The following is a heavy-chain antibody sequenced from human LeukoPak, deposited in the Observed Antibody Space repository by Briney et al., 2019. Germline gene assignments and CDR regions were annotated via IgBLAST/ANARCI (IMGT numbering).Heavy chain of an antibody. CDR1: GFTFSSYG. J-gene: IGHJ4*02. CDR3: ARDFTTVFRNYFDY. V-gene: IGHV3-33*01. CDR2: IWYDGSNK. D-gene: IGHD4-17*01. Sequence: GGSLRLSCAASGFTFSSYGMHWVRQAPGKGLEWVAVIWYDGSNKYYADSVKGRFTISRDNSKNTLYLQMNNLRAEDTAVYYYARDFTTVFRNYFDYWGQGTLVTVSS.